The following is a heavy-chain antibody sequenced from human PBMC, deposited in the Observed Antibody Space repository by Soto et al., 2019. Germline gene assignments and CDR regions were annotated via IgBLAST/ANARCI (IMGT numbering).Heavy chain of an antibody. CDR2: ISASGGTT. V-gene: IGHV3-23*01. J-gene: IGHJ4*02. CDR3: AKQRADFGSGSDTFYLDN. Sequence: PGGSLRLSCLASGFTFSRNAMSWVRKAPGKGLEWVSAISASGGTTYSADSVKGRFAVSRDNSNNTLYLQMDSLSAEDTAVYYCAKQRADFGSGSDTFYLDNWGQGSLVTVPQ. CDR1: GFTFSRNA. D-gene: IGHD3-10*01.